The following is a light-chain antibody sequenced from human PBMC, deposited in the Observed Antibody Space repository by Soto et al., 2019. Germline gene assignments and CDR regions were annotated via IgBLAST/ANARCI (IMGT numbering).Light chain of an antibody. CDR3: QQSYSTPPVT. Sequence: DIQMTQSPSSLSASVGDRVTITCRASQSISTYLNWYQQKPGKAPHLLIYAASSLQSGVPSRFSGSGSGTDFTLTITSLQPEDFATYYCQQSYSTPPVTFGGGTKVEIK. CDR2: AAS. V-gene: IGKV1-39*01. J-gene: IGKJ4*01. CDR1: QSISTY.